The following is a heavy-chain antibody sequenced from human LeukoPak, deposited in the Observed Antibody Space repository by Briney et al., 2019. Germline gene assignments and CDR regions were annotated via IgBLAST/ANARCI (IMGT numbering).Heavy chain of an antibody. CDR3: AKGPRVDGYISVVLLLAY. Sequence: GGSLRLSCAASGFTVSSNYMSWVRQAPGKGLEWVSAISGSGGSTYYADSVKGRFTISRDNSKNTLYLQMNSLRAEDTAVYYCAKGPRVDGYISVVLLLAYWGQGTLVTVSS. J-gene: IGHJ4*02. CDR1: GFTVSSNY. V-gene: IGHV3-23*01. D-gene: IGHD5-24*01. CDR2: ISGSGGST.